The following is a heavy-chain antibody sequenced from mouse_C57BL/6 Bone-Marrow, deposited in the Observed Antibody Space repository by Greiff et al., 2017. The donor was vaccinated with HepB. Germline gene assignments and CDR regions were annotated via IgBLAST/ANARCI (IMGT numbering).Heavy chain of an antibody. CDR1: GFNIKNTY. V-gene: IGHV14-3*01. CDR2: IDPANGNP. J-gene: IGHJ4*01. D-gene: IGHD2-4*01. CDR3: ARRGYDYDRVTDAMDY. Sequence: EVKLVESVAELVRPGASVKLSCTASGFNIKNTYMHWVKQRPEQGLEWIGRIDPANGNPKYAPKFQGKATITADTSSNTAYLQLSSLTSEDTAIYYCARRGYDYDRVTDAMDYWGQGTSVTVSS.